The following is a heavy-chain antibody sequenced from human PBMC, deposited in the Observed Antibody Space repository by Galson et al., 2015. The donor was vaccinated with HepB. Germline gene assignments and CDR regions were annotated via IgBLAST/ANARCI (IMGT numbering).Heavy chain of an antibody. Sequence: SVKVSCKASGYTFTSYAMNWVRQAPGQGLEWMGWINTNTGNPTYAQGFTGRFVFSLDTSVSTAYLQISSLKAEDTAVYYCAREASNLEWLFGGWAFDIWGQGTMVTVSS. D-gene: IGHD3-3*01. CDR2: INTNTGNP. J-gene: IGHJ3*02. V-gene: IGHV7-4-1*02. CDR1: GYTFTSYA. CDR3: AREASNLEWLFGGWAFDI.